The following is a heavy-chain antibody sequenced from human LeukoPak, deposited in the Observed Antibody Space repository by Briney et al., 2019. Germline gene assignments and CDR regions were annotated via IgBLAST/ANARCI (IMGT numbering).Heavy chain of an antibody. CDR1: GFTFSSYG. Sequence: PGRSLRLSCAASGFTFSSYGMHWVRQAPGKGPEWVAVISYDGSNKYYADSVKGRFTISRDNSKNTLYLQMNSLRAEDTAVYYCALLGRYYDSSGYYYDRVFDYWGQGTLVTVSS. V-gene: IGHV3-30*03. CDR2: ISYDGSNK. D-gene: IGHD3-22*01. CDR3: ALLGRYYDSSGYYYDRVFDY. J-gene: IGHJ4*02.